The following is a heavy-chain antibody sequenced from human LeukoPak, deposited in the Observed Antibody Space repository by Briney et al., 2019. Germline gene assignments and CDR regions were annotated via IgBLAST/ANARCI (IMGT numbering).Heavy chain of an antibody. J-gene: IGHJ4*02. Sequence: PSETLSLTCAVYGGSFSGFDWSWVRQPPGKGPEWIGEIDQSGGTNYNPSLKSRVTISIDTSKNQFSLKMTSVTAADTAVYYCAINDGSGSYYKSDFWGQGTLVTVSS. V-gene: IGHV4-34*01. D-gene: IGHD3-10*01. CDR2: IDQSGGT. CDR1: GGSFSGFD. CDR3: AINDGSGSYYKSDF.